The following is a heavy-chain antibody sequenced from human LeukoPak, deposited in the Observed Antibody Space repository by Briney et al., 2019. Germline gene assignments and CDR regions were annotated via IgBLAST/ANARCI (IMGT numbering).Heavy chain of an antibody. V-gene: IGHV4-39*01. CDR3: TRWCGITDYRWFDP. J-gene: IGHJ5*02. Sequence: SETLSLTCTVSGGSVSDSSYYWGWIRQPPGKGLEWIGVVYHNGATYYNPSLESRITIFVDTSKNQFSLSLNSVTAADTAVYYCTRWCGITDYRWFDPWGQGTLVTVSS. CDR1: GGSVSDSSYY. D-gene: IGHD4-11*01. CDR2: VYHNGAT.